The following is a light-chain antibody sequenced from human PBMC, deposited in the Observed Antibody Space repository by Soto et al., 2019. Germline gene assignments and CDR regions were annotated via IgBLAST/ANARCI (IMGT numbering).Light chain of an antibody. CDR3: CSYAGSSTLYV. Sequence: QSALTQPASVSGSPGQSITISCTGTSSDVGRYNLVSWYQQHPGKAPKLMIYEGSKRPSGVSNRVSGSKSVNTASLTISGLQAEDEADYYCCSYAGSSTLYVFGTGTRSPS. J-gene: IGLJ1*01. CDR2: EGS. CDR1: SSDVGRYNL. V-gene: IGLV2-23*01.